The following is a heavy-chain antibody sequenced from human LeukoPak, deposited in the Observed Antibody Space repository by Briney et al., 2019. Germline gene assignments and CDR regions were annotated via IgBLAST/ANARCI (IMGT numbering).Heavy chain of an antibody. J-gene: IGHJ3*02. D-gene: IGHD3-3*01. CDR1: GFTFSRYS. V-gene: IGHV3-21*01. Sequence: GGSLRLCCAASGFTFSRYSMNWVRQAPGKGLEWVSSISISSNYIYYEDSVKGRFTISRDNAKNSLYLQVNSLRAEDTAVYYCARGSRFGVVGRDAFDIWGQGTVVTVSS. CDR2: ISISSNYI. CDR3: ARGSRFGVVGRDAFDI.